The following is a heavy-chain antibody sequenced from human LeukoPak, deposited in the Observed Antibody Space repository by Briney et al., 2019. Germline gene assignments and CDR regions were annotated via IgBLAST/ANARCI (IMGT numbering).Heavy chain of an antibody. CDR3: ARAPYYYDSSSTNWFDS. D-gene: IGHD3-22*01. CDR1: GGSISSGDYY. Sequence: SETLSLTRTVSGGSISSGDYYWSWIRQPPGKGLEWIGYIYYSGSTYYNPSLKSRVTISVDTSKNQFSLKLSSVTAADTAVYYCARAPYYYDSSSTNWFDSWGQGTLVTVSS. J-gene: IGHJ5*01. CDR2: IYYSGST. V-gene: IGHV4-30-4*08.